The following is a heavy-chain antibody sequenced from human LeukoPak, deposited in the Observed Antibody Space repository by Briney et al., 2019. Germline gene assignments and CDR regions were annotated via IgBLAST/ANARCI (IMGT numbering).Heavy chain of an antibody. D-gene: IGHD6-13*01. Sequence: GGSLRLSCAASGFTFSSYGMHWVRQAPGKGLDWVAVISNDGSKKYYADSVKGRFTISRDNSKNTLYLQMNSLRAEDTAVYYCARNGYSSSWYRNWGQGTLVTVSS. CDR2: ISNDGSKK. J-gene: IGHJ4*02. CDR1: GFTFSSYG. V-gene: IGHV3-30*03. CDR3: ARNGYSSSWYRN.